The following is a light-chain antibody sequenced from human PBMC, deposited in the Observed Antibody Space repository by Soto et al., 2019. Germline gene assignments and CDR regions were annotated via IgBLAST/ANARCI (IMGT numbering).Light chain of an antibody. CDR1: SSNVGDNS. J-gene: IGLJ3*02. CDR3: AVWDDSLSAWV. V-gene: IGLV1-47*02. Sequence: QSALAQPPSASGTPGQRVTMSCSGGSSNVGDNSVYWYQQLPGTAPKLLIYSNIQRPSGVPDRFSGSKSGTSASLAISGLRSEDEADYYCAVWDDSLSAWVFGGGTQLTVL. CDR2: SNI.